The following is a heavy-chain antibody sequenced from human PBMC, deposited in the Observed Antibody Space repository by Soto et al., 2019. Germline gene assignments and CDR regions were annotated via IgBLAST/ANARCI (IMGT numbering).Heavy chain of an antibody. CDR3: AGRAIIAAAEIDY. D-gene: IGHD6-13*01. CDR1: GFTFSSYA. CDR2: ISGSGGST. V-gene: IGHV3-23*01. Sequence: PGGPLRLSCAASGFTFSSYAMSWVRQDTGKGLEWVSAISGSGGSTYYADSVKGRFTISRDNSKNTLYLQMNSLRAEDTAVYYSAGRAIIAAAEIDYWGQGTLVTVSS. J-gene: IGHJ4*02.